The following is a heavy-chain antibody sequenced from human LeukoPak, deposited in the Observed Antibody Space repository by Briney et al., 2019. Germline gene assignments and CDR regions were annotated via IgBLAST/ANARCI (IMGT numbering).Heavy chain of an antibody. D-gene: IGHD1-1*01. CDR3: AKGKDLEEAFDL. CDR2: ISDRGDTS. J-gene: IGHJ3*01. CDR1: EFKFRNHA. Sequence: GGSLRLSCAASEFKFRNHAMIWVRQAPGKGLECVSGISDRGDTSYYADSIKGRFTISRDNSDNVLYLQMNNLRAEDTAVYYCAKGKDLEEAFDLWGQGTMVIVSS. V-gene: IGHV3-23*01.